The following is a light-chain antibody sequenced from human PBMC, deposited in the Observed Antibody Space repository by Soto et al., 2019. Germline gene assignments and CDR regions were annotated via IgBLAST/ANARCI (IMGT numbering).Light chain of an antibody. CDR1: QSVGNNY. J-gene: IGKJ4*01. CDR2: DAS. V-gene: IGKV3-20*01. Sequence: EIVLTQSPGTLSLSPGERATLSCRASQSVGNNYLVWYQQKPGQAPRFLTYDASTRATGIPDRFSGSGSGTAFTLTISRLEAEDFEVYYCQQYGGTPLTFGGGTKLEIK. CDR3: QQYGGTPLT.